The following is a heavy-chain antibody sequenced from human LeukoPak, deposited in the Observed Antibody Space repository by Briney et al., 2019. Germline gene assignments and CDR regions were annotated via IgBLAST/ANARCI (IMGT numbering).Heavy chain of an antibody. Sequence: SETLSLTYAVYGGSFSGYYWSWIRQPPGKGLEWIGEINHSGSTNYNPSLKSRVTISVDTSKNQFSLKLSSVTAADTAVYYCARGGTMVRGVILWFDPWGQGTLVTVSS. V-gene: IGHV4-34*01. CDR3: ARGGTMVRGVILWFDP. J-gene: IGHJ5*02. CDR2: INHSGST. D-gene: IGHD3-10*01. CDR1: GGSFSGYY.